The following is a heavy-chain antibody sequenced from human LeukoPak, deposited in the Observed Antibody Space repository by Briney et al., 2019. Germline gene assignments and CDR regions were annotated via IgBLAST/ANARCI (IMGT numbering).Heavy chain of an antibody. Sequence: GGSLRLSCAASRFTFSDHYMSWIRQAPEKGLEWVSYISSSGSNIYYADSVKGRFTLSRDNAKNSLYLQMNSLRAEDTAVYYCARGGHCTSTGCSGYFDYWGQGTLVTVSS. D-gene: IGHD2-2*01. V-gene: IGHV3-11*01. CDR1: RFTFSDHY. CDR3: ARGGHCTSTGCSGYFDY. CDR2: ISSSGSNI. J-gene: IGHJ4*02.